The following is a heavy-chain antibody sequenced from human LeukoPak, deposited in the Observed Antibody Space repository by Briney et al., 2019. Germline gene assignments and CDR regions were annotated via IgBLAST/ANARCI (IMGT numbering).Heavy chain of an antibody. Sequence: ASVKVSCKASGYTFTGYYMHWVRQAPGQGLEWMGWIYPNSGGTNYAQNFQGRVTMTRDTSISTAYMGLSRLRSDDTAVYFCARGRSDYYLDSWDQGTLVTVSS. J-gene: IGHJ4*02. CDR3: ARGRSDYYLDS. D-gene: IGHD3-10*01. CDR1: GYTFTGYY. CDR2: IYPNSGGT. V-gene: IGHV1-2*02.